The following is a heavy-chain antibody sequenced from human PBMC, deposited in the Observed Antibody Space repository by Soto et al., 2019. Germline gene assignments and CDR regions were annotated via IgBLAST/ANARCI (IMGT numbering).Heavy chain of an antibody. V-gene: IGHV4-34*01. CDR3: ARAAAALYYYYYYGMDV. D-gene: IGHD6-13*01. Sequence: SETLSLTCAVYGVSFSGYYWSWIRQPPGKGLEWIGEINHSGSTNYNPSLKSRVTISVDTSKNQFSLKLSSVTAADTAVYYCARAAAALYYYYYYGMDVWGQGTTVTVSS. CDR2: INHSGST. CDR1: GVSFSGYY. J-gene: IGHJ6*02.